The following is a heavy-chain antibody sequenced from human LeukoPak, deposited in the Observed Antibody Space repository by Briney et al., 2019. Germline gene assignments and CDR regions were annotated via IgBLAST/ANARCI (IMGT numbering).Heavy chain of an antibody. CDR3: ARVVAGGLYYYYYMDV. D-gene: IGHD6-19*01. Sequence: ASVKVSCKASGYTFTSYDINWVRQATGQGLEWMGWMNPNSGNTGYAQKFQGRVTMTRNTSISTAYMELSSLRSEDTAVYYCARVVAGGLYYYYYMDVWGKGATVTISS. CDR1: GYTFTSYD. CDR2: MNPNSGNT. J-gene: IGHJ6*03. V-gene: IGHV1-8*01.